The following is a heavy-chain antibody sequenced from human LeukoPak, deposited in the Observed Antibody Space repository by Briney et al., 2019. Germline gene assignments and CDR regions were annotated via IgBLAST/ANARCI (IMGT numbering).Heavy chain of an antibody. Sequence: ASVKVSCKASGYTFTSYYIHWVRQAPGQGLEWMGIINPSGGSTNYAQKFQGRVTMTRDTSTSTVYMELSSLRSEDSAVYYCARVSMVRDYYFDYWGQGTLVTVSS. D-gene: IGHD3-10*01. CDR1: GYTFTSYY. CDR3: ARVSMVRDYYFDY. J-gene: IGHJ4*02. V-gene: IGHV1-46*01. CDR2: INPSGGST.